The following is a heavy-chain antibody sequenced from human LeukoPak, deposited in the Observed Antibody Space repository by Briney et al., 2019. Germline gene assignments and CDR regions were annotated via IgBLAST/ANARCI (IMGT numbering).Heavy chain of an antibody. Sequence: GGSLRLSCAASGFTFSSYWMSWVRQAPRKGLEWVANIKEDGSGTFYVDSVKGRFTISRDNAKNSLYMQMSSLRAEDTAVYDCARPVGNGYFDYWGQGTLVTVSS. CDR2: IKEDGSGT. D-gene: IGHD2-8*01. J-gene: IGHJ4*02. CDR3: ARPVGNGYFDY. V-gene: IGHV3-7*05. CDR1: GFTFSSYW.